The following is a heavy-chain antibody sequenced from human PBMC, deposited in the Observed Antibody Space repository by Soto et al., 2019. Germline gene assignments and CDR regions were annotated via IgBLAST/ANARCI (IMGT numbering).Heavy chain of an antibody. D-gene: IGHD2-21*01. CDR2: IYPGDSDT. CDR3: ATRVGGDDPSKYYYGMDV. J-gene: IGHJ6*02. CDR1: GYSFTSYW. Sequence: PGESLKISCKGSGYSFTSYWIGWVRQMPGKGLEWMGIIYPGDSDTRYSPSFQGQVTISADKSISTAYLQWNSLKASDTAMYYCATRVGGDDPSKYYYGMDVWGQGTTVTVSS. V-gene: IGHV5-51*01.